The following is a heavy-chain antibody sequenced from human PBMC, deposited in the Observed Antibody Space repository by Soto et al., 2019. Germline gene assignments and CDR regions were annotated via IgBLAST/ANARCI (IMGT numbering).Heavy chain of an antibody. Sequence: EVQLLESGGGLVQPGGSLRLSCAASGFTFSSYAMSWVRQAPGKGLEGVSAISGSCGSTYYADSVKGRFTISRDNSKNTLYLQMISLRAEDTAVYYCAKDIVVVPAAISGHYYYYGMYVWGQGSTVTVFS. CDR1: GFTFSSYA. CDR2: ISGSCGST. CDR3: AKDIVVVPAAISGHYYYYGMYV. V-gene: IGHV3-23*01. J-gene: IGHJ6*02. D-gene: IGHD2-2*01.